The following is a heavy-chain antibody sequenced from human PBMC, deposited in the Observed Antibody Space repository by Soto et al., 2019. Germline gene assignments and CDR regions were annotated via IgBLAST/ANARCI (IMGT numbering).Heavy chain of an antibody. CDR1: GGTFSSYT. Sequence: QVQLVQSGAEVKKPGSSVKVSCKASGGTFSSYTISWVRQAPGQGLEWMGRIIPILGIANYAQKFQGRVTITADKSTSTAYMELSSLRSEDTAVYYCARGARYIVATTPPSVYYYYGMDVWGQGTTVTVSS. J-gene: IGHJ6*02. CDR2: IIPILGIA. CDR3: ARGARYIVATTPPSVYYYYGMDV. V-gene: IGHV1-69*02. D-gene: IGHD5-12*01.